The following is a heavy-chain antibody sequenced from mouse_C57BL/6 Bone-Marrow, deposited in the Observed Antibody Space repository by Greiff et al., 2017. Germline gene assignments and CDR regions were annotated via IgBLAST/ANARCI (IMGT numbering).Heavy chain of an antibody. CDR1: GYTFTDYY. CDR2: INPYNGGT. D-gene: IGHD2-3*01. J-gene: IGHJ3*01. V-gene: IGHV1-19*01. Sequence: VQLQQSGPVLVKPGASVKMSCKASGYTFTDYYMNWVKQSHGKSLEWIGVINPYNGGTSYNQKFKGKATLTVDKSSSTAYMELNSLTSEDSAVYYCARWGYEAWFVYWGQGTLVTVSA. CDR3: ARWGYEAWFVY.